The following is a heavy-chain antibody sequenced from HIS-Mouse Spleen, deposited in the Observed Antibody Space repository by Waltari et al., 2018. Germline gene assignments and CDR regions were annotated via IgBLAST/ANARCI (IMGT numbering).Heavy chain of an antibody. CDR2: IYYSGST. D-gene: IGHD6-13*01. V-gene: IGHV4-39*07. J-gene: IGHJ2*01. CDR3: AREIPYSSSWYDWYFDL. Sequence: QLQLQESGPGLVKPSETLSPTCTVPGGSISSSSDSWGWIRQPPGKGLEWIGSIYYSGSTYYNPSLKSRVTISVDTSKNQFSLKLSSVTAADTAVYYCAREIPYSSSWYDWYFDLWGRGTLVTVSS. CDR1: GGSISSSSDS.